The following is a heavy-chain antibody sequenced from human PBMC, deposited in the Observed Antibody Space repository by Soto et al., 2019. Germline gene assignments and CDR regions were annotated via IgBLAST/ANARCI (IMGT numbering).Heavy chain of an antibody. D-gene: IGHD4-17*01. CDR1: GFTFSSYS. CDR2: ISSSSSTI. V-gene: IGHV3-48*01. CDR3: AYQVNGGYGDYGY. J-gene: IGHJ4*02. Sequence: GGSLRLSCAASGFTFSSYSMNWVRQAPGKGLEWVSYISSSSSTICYADSVKGRFTISRDNAKNSLYLQMNSLRAEDTAVYYCAYQVNGGYGDYGYWGQGTLVTVSS.